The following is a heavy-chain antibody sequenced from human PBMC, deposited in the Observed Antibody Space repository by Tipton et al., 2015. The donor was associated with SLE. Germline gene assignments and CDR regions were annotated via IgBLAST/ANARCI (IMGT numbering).Heavy chain of an antibody. CDR1: GGSFSGYY. CDR2: INHSGST. CDR3: ARGPVYYDRQSYFDY. V-gene: IGHV4-34*01. J-gene: IGHJ4*02. D-gene: IGHD3-22*01. Sequence: TLSLTCAVYGGSFSGYYWSWIRQPPGKGLEWIGEINHSGSTNYNPSLKSRVTISVDKSKNQFSLRLSSVTAADTAVYYCARGPVYYDRQSYFDYWGQGTLVTVSS.